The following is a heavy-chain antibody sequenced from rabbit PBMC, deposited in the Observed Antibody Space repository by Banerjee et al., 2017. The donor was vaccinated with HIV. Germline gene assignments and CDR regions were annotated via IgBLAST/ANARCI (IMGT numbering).Heavy chain of an antibody. CDR3: ARDSASGYNFNL. J-gene: IGHJ4*01. D-gene: IGHD1-1*01. V-gene: IGHV1S45*01. CDR1: GIDFSSYYY. CDR2: IYSGSGGTT. Sequence: QEQLEESGGDLVKPEGSLTLTCKASGIDFSSYYYICWVRQAPGKGLELIACIYSGSGGTTDYAGWAQGRFANSKTSTVTLTLQMTSLPAPDTASYFCARDSASGYNFNLWGPGTLVTVS.